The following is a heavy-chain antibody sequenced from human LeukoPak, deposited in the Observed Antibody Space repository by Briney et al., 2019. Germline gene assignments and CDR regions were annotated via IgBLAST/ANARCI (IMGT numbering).Heavy chain of an antibody. D-gene: IGHD2-2*01. V-gene: IGHV3-23*01. Sequence: PRGSLRLSCAASGFTFSSYAMSWVRQAPGKGLEWVSAISGSGGSTYYADSVKGRFTISRDNSKNTLYLQMNSLRAEDTAVYYCAKDSDIVVVPAIPDYWGQGTLVTVSS. CDR2: ISGSGGST. CDR3: AKDSDIVVVPAIPDY. CDR1: GFTFSSYA. J-gene: IGHJ4*02.